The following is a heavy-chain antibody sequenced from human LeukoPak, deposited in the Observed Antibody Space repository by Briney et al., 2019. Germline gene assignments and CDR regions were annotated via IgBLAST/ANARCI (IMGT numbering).Heavy chain of an antibody. CDR2: ISSSGSTI. D-gene: IGHD5-12*01. CDR1: GFTFSDNY. J-gene: IGHJ6*02. CDR3: ARDLGPGYSGYGYYGMDV. V-gene: IGHV3-11*01. Sequence: GGSLRLSCAASGFTFSDNYMSWIRQAPGKGLEWVSYISSSGSTIYYADSVKGRFTISRDNAKNSLYLQMNSLRAEDTAVYYCARDLGPGYSGYGYYGMDVWGQGTTVTVSS.